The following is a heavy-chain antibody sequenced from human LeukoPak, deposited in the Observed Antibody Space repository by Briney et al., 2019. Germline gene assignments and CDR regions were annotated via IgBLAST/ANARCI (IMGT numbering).Heavy chain of an antibody. Sequence: SVKVSCKASGGTFSSYAISWVRQAPGQGLEWTGRIIPILGIANYAQKFQGRVTITADKSTSTAYMELSSLRSEDTAVYYCARPPVHGGYESYYYYGMDVWGQGTTVTVSS. CDR2: IIPILGIA. J-gene: IGHJ6*02. V-gene: IGHV1-69*04. CDR3: ARPPVHGGYESYYYYGMDV. CDR1: GGTFSSYA. D-gene: IGHD5-12*01.